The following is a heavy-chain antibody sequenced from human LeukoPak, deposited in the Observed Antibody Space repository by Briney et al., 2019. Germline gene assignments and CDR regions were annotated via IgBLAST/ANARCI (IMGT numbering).Heavy chain of an antibody. CDR1: GGTSSSYA. Sequence: SVKVSCKASGGTSSSYAINWVRQAPGQGLEWMGGIIPIFGTSNYAQKFQGRVTITTDESTSTAYMELSSLRSEDTAVYYCARGRLQPPYYFDYWGQGTLVTVSS. D-gene: IGHD4-11*01. J-gene: IGHJ4*02. V-gene: IGHV1-69*05. CDR3: ARGRLQPPYYFDY. CDR2: IIPIFGTS.